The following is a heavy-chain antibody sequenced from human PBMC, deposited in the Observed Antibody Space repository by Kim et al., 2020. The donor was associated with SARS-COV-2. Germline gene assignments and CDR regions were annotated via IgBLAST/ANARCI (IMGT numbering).Heavy chain of an antibody. D-gene: IGHD3-3*01. V-gene: IGHV3-64*02. CDR2: ITSNGGKT. CDR3: PLDP. CDR1: GFAFRTCA. Sequence: GGSLRLSGAVSGFAFRTCAMHWVRQAPGKGLEFVSAITSNGGKTYYADSVKGRFTVSRDNAKNTLYLQMGGLRGSASAPTLFPLDP. J-gene: IGHJ5*02.